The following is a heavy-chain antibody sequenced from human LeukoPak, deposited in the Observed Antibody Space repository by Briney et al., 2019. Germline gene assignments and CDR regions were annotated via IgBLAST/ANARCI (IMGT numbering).Heavy chain of an antibody. CDR2: IKSKTDGGTT. CDR1: GFTFSNAW. V-gene: IGHV3-15*01. Sequence: GGSLRLSCAASGFTFSNAWMSWVRQAPGKGLEWVGRIKSKTDGGTTDYAAPVKGRFTISRDDSKNTLYLQMNSLKTEDTAVYYCTTISSSSYYFDYWGQGILVTVSS. CDR3: TTISSSSYYFDY. J-gene: IGHJ4*02. D-gene: IGHD6-13*01.